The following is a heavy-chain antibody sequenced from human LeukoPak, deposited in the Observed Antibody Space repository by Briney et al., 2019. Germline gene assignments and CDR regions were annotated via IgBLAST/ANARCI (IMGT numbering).Heavy chain of an antibody. V-gene: IGHV4-39*01. CDR1: GGSISSSSYY. CDR3: ARHDRSGYSGYGSFDP. CDR2: IYYSGST. D-gene: IGHD5-12*01. Sequence: SETLSLTCTVSGGSISSSSYYWGWIRQPPGKGLEWIGSIYYSGSTYYNPSLKSRVTISVDTSKNQFSLKLSSVTAADTAVHYCARHDRSGYSGYGSFDPWGQGTQVTVSS. J-gene: IGHJ5*02.